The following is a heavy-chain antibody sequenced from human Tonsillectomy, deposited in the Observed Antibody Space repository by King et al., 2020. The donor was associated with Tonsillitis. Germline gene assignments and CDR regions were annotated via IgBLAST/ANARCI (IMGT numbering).Heavy chain of an antibody. CDR1: GFTFSSYA. J-gene: IGHJ4*02. V-gene: IGHV3-23*04. D-gene: IGHD3-16*01. CDR2: ISGSGGST. CDR3: AKGGWGYDYVWGSIGVDY. Sequence: VQLVESGGGLVQPGGSLRLSCAVSGFTFSSYAMNWVRQAPGKGLEWVSGISGSGGSTYYADSVKGRFTISRDNSRNTLHLQMNSLRAEDTAVYYCAKGGWGYDYVWGSIGVDYWGQGTLVTVSS.